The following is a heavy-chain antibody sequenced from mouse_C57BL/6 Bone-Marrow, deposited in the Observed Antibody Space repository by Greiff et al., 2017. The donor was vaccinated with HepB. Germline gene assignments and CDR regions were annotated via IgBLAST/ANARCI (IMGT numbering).Heavy chain of an antibody. J-gene: IGHJ4*01. CDR3: ARWRGYYDYEDYYAMDY. Sequence: VQLQQSGPELVKPGASVKISCKASGYSFTDYNMNWVKQSNGKSLEWIGVINPNYGTTSYNQKFKGKATLTVDQSSSKAYMQLNSLTSEDSAVYYCARWRGYYDYEDYYAMDYWGQGTSVTVSS. D-gene: IGHD2-4*01. V-gene: IGHV1-39*01. CDR2: INPNYGTT. CDR1: GYSFTDYN.